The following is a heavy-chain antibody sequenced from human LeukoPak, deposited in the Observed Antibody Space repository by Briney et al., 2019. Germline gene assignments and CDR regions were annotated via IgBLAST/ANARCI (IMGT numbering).Heavy chain of an antibody. V-gene: IGHV3-23*01. CDR3: AKNRGHCVDGVCHNYYYMDV. J-gene: IGHJ6*03. CDR2: VSGSAGRT. Sequence: GGSLRLSCAASGFTFSSFAMTWVRQAPGQGLEWVSTVSGSAGRTDYADSVKGRFTISRDNLKNTLYLQMNGLRAEDTAVYYCAKNRGHCVDGVCHNYYYMDVWGRGTTVTVSS. CDR1: GFTFSSFA. D-gene: IGHD2-8*02.